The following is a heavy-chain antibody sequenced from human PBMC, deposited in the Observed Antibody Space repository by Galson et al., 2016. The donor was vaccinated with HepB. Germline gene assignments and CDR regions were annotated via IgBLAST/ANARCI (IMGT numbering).Heavy chain of an antibody. V-gene: IGHV4-39*01. CDR3: ATGIVVAGKYYYYYMDV. CDR2: MYHTEDT. Sequence: SETLSLTCTVSGASIRDTEYYWGWIHQPPGRGLEWVGSMYHTEDTYYNPSLKSRVTITVDTSNNQFSLRLNSVTAADTGVYYCATGIVVAGKYYYYYMDVWGKGTTVTVSS. CDR1: GASIRDTEYY. D-gene: IGHD6-19*01. J-gene: IGHJ6*03.